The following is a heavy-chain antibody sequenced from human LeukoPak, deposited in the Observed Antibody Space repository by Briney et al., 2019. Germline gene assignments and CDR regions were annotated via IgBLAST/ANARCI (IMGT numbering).Heavy chain of an antibody. CDR3: ATGYCSSTSCSKYYFDY. Sequence: GGSLRLSCAASGFTFSNAWMNWVRQAPGKGLEGVGRIKSKTDGGTTDYAAPVKGRFTISRDDSENTLYLQMNSLKTEDTAVYYCATGYCSSTSCSKYYFDYWGQGTLVTVSS. CDR2: IKSKTDGGTT. D-gene: IGHD2-2*01. J-gene: IGHJ4*02. V-gene: IGHV3-15*01. CDR1: GFTFSNAW.